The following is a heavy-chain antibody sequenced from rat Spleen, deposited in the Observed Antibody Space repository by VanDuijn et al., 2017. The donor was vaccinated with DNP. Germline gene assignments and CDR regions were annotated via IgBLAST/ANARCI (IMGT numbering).Heavy chain of an antibody. CDR1: GYTFTTYY. J-gene: IGHJ1*01. V-gene: IGHV1-43*01. Sequence: QIQLQQSGAELAKPGSSVKISCKASGYTFTTYYISWIKQTTGQDREYIGYINTGSGGTNYNEKFKGKATLTVDKSSSTAFMQLRSLTPDDSAVYYCARRRRPYWYFDFWGPGTMVTVSS. CDR3: ARRRRPYWYFDF. CDR2: INTGSGGT.